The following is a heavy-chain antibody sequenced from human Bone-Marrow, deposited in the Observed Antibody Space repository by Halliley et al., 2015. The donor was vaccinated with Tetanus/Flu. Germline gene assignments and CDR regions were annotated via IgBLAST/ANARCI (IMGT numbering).Heavy chain of an antibody. V-gene: IGHV3-7*04. CDR2: IDYDGSER. J-gene: IGHJ4*02. Sequence: LDWVANIDYDGSERNYVDSVRGRFTISRDNTQNSLFLQMYNLRGEDTAVYYCAREGAGLDFWGQGTPVTVSS. CDR3: AREGAGLDF.